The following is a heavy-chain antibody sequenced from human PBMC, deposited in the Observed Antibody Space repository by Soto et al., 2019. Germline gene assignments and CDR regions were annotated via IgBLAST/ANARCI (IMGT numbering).Heavy chain of an antibody. CDR2: IWYDGSNK. CDR1: GFTFSSYG. CDR3: ARDLKGSSSLMYYYYGMDV. V-gene: IGHV3-33*01. Sequence: QVELVESGGGVVQPGRSLRLSCSASGFTFSSYGMHWVRQAPGKGLEWVAVIWYDGSNKYYADSVKGRFTISRDNSKNTLYLQMNSLRAEDTAVYYCARDLKGSSSLMYYYYGMDVWGQGTTVTVS. D-gene: IGHD6-13*01. J-gene: IGHJ6*02.